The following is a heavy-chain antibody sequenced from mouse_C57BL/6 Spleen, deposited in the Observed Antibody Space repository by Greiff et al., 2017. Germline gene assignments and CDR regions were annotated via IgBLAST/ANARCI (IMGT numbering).Heavy chain of an antibody. Sequence: QVHVKQSGPGLVQPSQSLSITCTVSGFSLTSYGVHWVRQSPGKGLEWLGVIWSGGSTDYNAAFISRLSISKDNSKSQVFFKMNSLQADDTAIYYCASLGYPYAMDYWGQGTSVTVSS. V-gene: IGHV2-2*01. J-gene: IGHJ4*01. CDR1: GFSLTSYG. CDR3: ASLGYPYAMDY. CDR2: IWSGGST. D-gene: IGHD2-2*01.